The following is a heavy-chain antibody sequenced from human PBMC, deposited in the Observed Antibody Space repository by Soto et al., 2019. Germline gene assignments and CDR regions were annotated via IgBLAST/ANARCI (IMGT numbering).Heavy chain of an antibody. CDR2: ISSSSSYI. V-gene: IGHV3-21*01. D-gene: IGHD3-22*01. J-gene: IGHJ6*02. CDR1: GFTFSTYS. Sequence: EVQLVESGGGLVKPGGSLRLSCAASGFTFSTYSMNWVRQAPGKGLEWVSSISSSSSYIYYADSVKSRFTISRDNAENSLYLQINSLRAEDKAVYYCARYDSSGYYWPYYYYGMDVWGQGTTVTVSS. CDR3: ARYDSSGYYWPYYYYGMDV.